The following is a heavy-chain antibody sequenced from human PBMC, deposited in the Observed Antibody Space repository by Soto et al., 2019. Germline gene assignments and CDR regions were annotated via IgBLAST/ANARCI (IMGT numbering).Heavy chain of an antibody. CDR2: IKSKTDGGTT. V-gene: IGHV3-15*07. CDR3: TTDRIYGMIVVALEY. D-gene: IGHD3-22*01. Sequence: GGSLRLSCAASGFTFSNAWMNWVRQAPGKGLEWVGRIKSKTDGGTTDYAAPVKGRFTISRDDSKNTLYLQMNRLKTEDTAVYYCTTDRIYGMIVVALEYWGQGTLVTVSS. J-gene: IGHJ4*02. CDR1: GFTFSNAW.